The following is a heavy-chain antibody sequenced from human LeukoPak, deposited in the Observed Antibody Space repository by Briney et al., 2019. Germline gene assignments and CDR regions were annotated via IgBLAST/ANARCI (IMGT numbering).Heavy chain of an antibody. Sequence: GASVKVSCKASGYTFTGYYMHWVRQAPGQGLEWMGWINPNSGATNYAQKFQGRVTMTRDTSISTAYMELSSLRSDDTAVYYCAREGCSSANCYASFDYWGQGTLVTVSS. CDR2: INPNSGAT. V-gene: IGHV1-2*02. J-gene: IGHJ4*02. D-gene: IGHD2-2*01. CDR1: GYTFTGYY. CDR3: AREGCSSANCYASFDY.